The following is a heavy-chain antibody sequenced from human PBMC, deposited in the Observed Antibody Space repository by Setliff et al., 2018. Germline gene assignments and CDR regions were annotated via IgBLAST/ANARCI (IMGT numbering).Heavy chain of an antibody. Sequence: GGSLRLSCAASGFTFRSYEMNWVRQAPGKGLEWVSTIYRGDGHTFYTDSVKGRFTIFRDSSKNTLYLQMNNLRTEDTAVYYCFGAGTCSYWGQGTLVTVSS. CDR1: GFTFRSYE. CDR3: FGAGTCSY. V-gene: IGHV3-23*01. CDR2: IYRGDGHT. D-gene: IGHD3-10*01. J-gene: IGHJ4*02.